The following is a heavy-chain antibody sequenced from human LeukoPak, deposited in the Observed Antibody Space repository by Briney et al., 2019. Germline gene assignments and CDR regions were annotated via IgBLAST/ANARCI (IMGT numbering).Heavy chain of an antibody. CDR2: ISPSGST. D-gene: IGHD5-18*01. CDR1: DVSIFRSNW. Sequence: SGTLSLTCAVSDVSIFRSNWWSWVRQPPGKGLEWIGQISPSGSTNYSPSLKSRVTISVDTSKNQFSLRLSSVTAADTAVYYCARGQKYRSGYTVTELGSGYFDYWGQGTLVTVSS. J-gene: IGHJ4*02. V-gene: IGHV4-4*02. CDR3: ARGQKYRSGYTVTELGSGYFDY.